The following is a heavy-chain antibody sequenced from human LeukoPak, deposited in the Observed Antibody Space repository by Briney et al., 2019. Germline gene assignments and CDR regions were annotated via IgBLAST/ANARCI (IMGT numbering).Heavy chain of an antibody. CDR3: AIGPYDY. J-gene: IGHJ4*02. CDR2: ISGDGTTT. V-gene: IGHV3-74*01. Sequence: PGGSLRLSCAASGFTFSTYWMHWVRQAPGKGLVWVSRISGDGTTTDYADFVKGRFTISRDNAKNTLYLQMNSLRAEDTAVYYCAIGPYDYWGQGTLVTVAS. CDR1: GFTFSTYW.